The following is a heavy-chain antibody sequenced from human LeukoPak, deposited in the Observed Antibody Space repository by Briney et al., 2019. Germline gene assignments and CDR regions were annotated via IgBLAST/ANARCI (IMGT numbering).Heavy chain of an antibody. J-gene: IGHJ3*02. V-gene: IGHV3-20*04. Sequence: GGSLRLSCAASGFTFSSYWMHWVRQAPGKGLEWVSGINWNGGSTGYADSVKGRFTISRDNAKNSLYLQMNSLRAEDTALYYCARAGDSSGLDAFDIWGQGTMVTVSS. D-gene: IGHD3-22*01. CDR1: GFTFSSYW. CDR3: ARAGDSSGLDAFDI. CDR2: INWNGGST.